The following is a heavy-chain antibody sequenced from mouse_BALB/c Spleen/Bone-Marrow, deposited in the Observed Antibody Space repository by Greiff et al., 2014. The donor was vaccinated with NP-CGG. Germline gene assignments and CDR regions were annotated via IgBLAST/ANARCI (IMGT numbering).Heavy chain of an antibody. V-gene: IGHV14-3*02. Sequence: EVKLVESGAELVKPGASVKLSCTASGFNIKDTYMHWVKQRPEQGLEWIGRIDPANGNTKYDPKFQGKATITADTSSNTAYLQLSSLTSEDTAVYYCATYYYGSSWGFAYWGQGTLVTASA. J-gene: IGHJ3*01. CDR1: GFNIKDTY. CDR2: IDPANGNT. CDR3: ATYYYGSSWGFAY. D-gene: IGHD1-1*01.